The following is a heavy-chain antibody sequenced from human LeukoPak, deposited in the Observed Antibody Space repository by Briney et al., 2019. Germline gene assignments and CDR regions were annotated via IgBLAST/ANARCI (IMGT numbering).Heavy chain of an antibody. V-gene: IGHV3-21*01. Sequence: GGSLRLSCVASGFTFNTYTMNWVRQAPGKGLEWISCVGRDGSIHYADSVKGRITISRDNAKNSLFPQMNSLRAEDTAIYYCARRYYDTTGYAFDIWGQGTMVTVSS. CDR2: VGRDGSI. CDR1: GFTFNTYT. J-gene: IGHJ3*02. CDR3: ARRYYDTTGYAFDI. D-gene: IGHD3-22*01.